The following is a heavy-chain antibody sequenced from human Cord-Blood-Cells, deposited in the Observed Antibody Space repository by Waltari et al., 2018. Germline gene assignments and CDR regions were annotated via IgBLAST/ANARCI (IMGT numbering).Heavy chain of an antibody. CDR2: INHSGST. J-gene: IGHJ6*02. CDR3: ARNTKYSSGWYLPRSYYYYGMDV. V-gene: IGHV4-34*01. D-gene: IGHD6-19*01. Sequence: QVQLQQWGAGLLKPSETLSLTCAVYGGSFSGYYWSWIRQPPGKGLEWIGEINHSGSTNYNPSLKSRVTMSVDTSKNQFSLKLSSVTAADTAVYYCARNTKYSSGWYLPRSYYYYGMDVWGQGTTVTVSS. CDR1: GGSFSGYY.